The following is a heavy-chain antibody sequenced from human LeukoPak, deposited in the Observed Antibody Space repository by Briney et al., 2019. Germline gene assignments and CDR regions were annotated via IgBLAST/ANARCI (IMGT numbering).Heavy chain of an antibody. CDR1: GYTFTSYG. V-gene: IGHV1-18*01. Sequence: ASVKVSCKASGYTFTSYGISWVRQAPGQGLEWMGWISAYNGNTNYAQKLQGRVTMTTNTSTSTAYMELRSLRSDDTAVYYCARDSRLPNRKWELHPYFDYWGQGTLVTVSS. J-gene: IGHJ4*02. CDR3: ARDSRLPNRKWELHPYFDY. CDR2: ISAYNGNT. D-gene: IGHD1-26*01.